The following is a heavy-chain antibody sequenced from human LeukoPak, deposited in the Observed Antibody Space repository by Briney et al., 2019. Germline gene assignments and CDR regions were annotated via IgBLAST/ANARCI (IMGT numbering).Heavy chain of an antibody. J-gene: IGHJ4*02. V-gene: IGHV1-2*02. D-gene: IGHD1-26*01. CDR2: INPNSGGT. Sequence: ASVKVSCKASGYTFTCYYMHWVRQAPGQGLEWMGWINPNSGGTNYAQKFQGRVTMTRDTSTSTAYMELSRLRSDDTAVYYGARYASVGATTDFDYWGQGTLVTVAS. CDR1: GYTFTCYY. CDR3: ARYASVGATTDFDY.